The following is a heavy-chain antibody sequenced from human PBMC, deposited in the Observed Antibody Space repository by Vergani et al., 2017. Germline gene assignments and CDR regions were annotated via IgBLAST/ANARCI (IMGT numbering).Heavy chain of an antibody. J-gene: IGHJ4*02. D-gene: IGHD3-3*01. Sequence: EVQLVESGGGLVQPGGSLRLSCAASGFTFSSYWMSWVRQAPGKGLEWVANIKQDGSEKYYVDSVKGRFTISRDNAKNSLYLQMNSLRAEDTAVYYCARAHYDFWGGDNLPYYFDYWGQGTLVTVSS. CDR2: IKQDGSEK. CDR1: GFTFSSYW. V-gene: IGHV3-7*03. CDR3: ARAHYDFWGGDNLPYYFDY.